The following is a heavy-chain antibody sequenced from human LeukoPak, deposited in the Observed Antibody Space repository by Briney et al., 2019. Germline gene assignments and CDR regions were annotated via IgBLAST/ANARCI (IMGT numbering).Heavy chain of an antibody. V-gene: IGHV3-11*01. CDR1: GFTISDYF. CDR3: AREGRVGATRGWFDP. D-gene: IGHD1-26*01. CDR2: ISGSGGVI. J-gene: IGHJ5*02. Sequence: GGSLRLSCAASGFTISDYFMSWIRQAPGKGLDWVSYISGSGGVIYYADSVKGRFSISRDNAKNSLFLQMNSLRADDTAVYYCAREGRVGATRGWFDPWGQGTLVTVSS.